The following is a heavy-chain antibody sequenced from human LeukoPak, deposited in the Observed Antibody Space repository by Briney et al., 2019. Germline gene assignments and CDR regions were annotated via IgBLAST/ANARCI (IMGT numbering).Heavy chain of an antibody. CDR1: GLIFSKYG. D-gene: IGHD5-18*01. J-gene: IGHJ4*02. Sequence: GESLRLSCAASGLIFSKYGMHWVRQTPGKGLEWVAVIWYDGSNKYYADSVKGRFTISRDNSKNTLYLQMNSLRAEDTAVYYCAREWGTAMPFDYWGKEPLVTVS. CDR3: AREWGTAMPFDY. CDR2: IWYDGSNK. V-gene: IGHV3-33*01.